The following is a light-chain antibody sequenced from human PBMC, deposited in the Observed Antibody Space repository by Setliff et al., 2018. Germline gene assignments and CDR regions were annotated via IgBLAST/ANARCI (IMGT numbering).Light chain of an antibody. Sequence: QSALTQPASVSGSPGQSITISCAGTSSDVDAYSHVSWYQQYPGKAPKLMISEVSNRPSGVSYRFSGSKSGNTASLTISGLQAEDEADYYCMSYTTIRTYVFGTGTKVTVL. CDR2: EVS. V-gene: IGLV2-14*01. J-gene: IGLJ1*01. CDR3: MSYTTIRTYV. CDR1: SSDVDAYSH.